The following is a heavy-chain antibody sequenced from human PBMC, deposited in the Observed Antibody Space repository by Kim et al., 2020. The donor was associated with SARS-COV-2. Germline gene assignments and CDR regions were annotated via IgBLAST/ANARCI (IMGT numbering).Heavy chain of an antibody. CDR3: ARLDLSIDQYNYGLDV. J-gene: IGHJ6*02. Sequence: SETLSLTCTVSGGSVNSPSHYWAWIRQPPGKGLEWIGTVFYNGITYYTPSLSDRVSMSVDLSKNQFSLTLNFVTAADTAVYFCARLDLSIDQYNYGLDVWGQGSKVTVSS. V-gene: IGHV4-39*01. D-gene: IGHD2-15*01. CDR2: VFYNGIT. CDR1: GGSVNSPSHY.